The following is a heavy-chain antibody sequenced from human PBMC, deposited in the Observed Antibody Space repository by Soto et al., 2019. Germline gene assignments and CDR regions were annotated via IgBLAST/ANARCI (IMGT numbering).Heavy chain of an antibody. J-gene: IGHJ4*02. CDR3: AKDFRFLEWLPYY. CDR2: ISYDGSNK. CDR1: GFTFSSYG. V-gene: IGHV3-30*18. Sequence: PGGSLRLSCAASGFTFSSYGMHWVRQAPGKGLEWVAVISYDGSNKYYADSVKGRFTISRDNSKNTLYLQMNSLRAEDTAVYYCAKDFRFLEWLPYYWGQGTLVTVSS. D-gene: IGHD3-3*01.